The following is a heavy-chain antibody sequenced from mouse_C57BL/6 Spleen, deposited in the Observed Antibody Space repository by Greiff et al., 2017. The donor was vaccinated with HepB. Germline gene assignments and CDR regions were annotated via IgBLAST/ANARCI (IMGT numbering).Heavy chain of an antibody. CDR2: INPNNGGT. Sequence: VQLQQSGPELVKPGASVKMSCKASGYTFTDYNMHWVKQSHGKSLEWIGYINPNNGGTSYNQKFKGKATLTVNKSSSTAYMELRSLTSEDSAVYYCARGGGGLTWFAYWGQGTLVTVSA. CDR3: ARGGGGLTWFAY. D-gene: IGHD3-3*01. J-gene: IGHJ3*01. V-gene: IGHV1-22*01. CDR1: GYTFTDYN.